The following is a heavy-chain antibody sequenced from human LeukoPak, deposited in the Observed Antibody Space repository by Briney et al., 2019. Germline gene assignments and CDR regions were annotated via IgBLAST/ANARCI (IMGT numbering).Heavy chain of an antibody. CDR3: ARGMLIRNLDY. D-gene: IGHD1-14*01. CDR2: INPSGGST. V-gene: IGHV1-46*01. J-gene: IGHJ4*02. CDR1: GYTLTSYF. Sequence: ASVKVSCKASGYTLTSYFMHWVRQAPGQGLEWMGIINPSGGSTSYAQKFQGRVTMTRDTSTSTVYMELSSLRSEDTAVYYCARGMLIRNLDYWGQGTLVTVSS.